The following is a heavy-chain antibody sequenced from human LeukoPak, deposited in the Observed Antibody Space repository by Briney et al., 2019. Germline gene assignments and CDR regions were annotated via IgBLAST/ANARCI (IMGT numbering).Heavy chain of an antibody. J-gene: IGHJ4*02. V-gene: IGHV3-53*01. CDR3: ASLSLGHY. CDR1: GFTFRSYA. CDR2: IYSGGST. D-gene: IGHD6-6*01. Sequence: GGSLRLSCAASGFTFRSYALHWVRQAPGKGLEWVSVIYSGGSTYYADSVKGRFTISRDTSKNTLSLQMNSLRAEDTAVYYCASLSLGHYWGQGTLVTVSS.